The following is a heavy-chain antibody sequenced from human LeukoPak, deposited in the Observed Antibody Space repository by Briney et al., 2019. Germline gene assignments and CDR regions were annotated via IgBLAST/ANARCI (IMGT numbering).Heavy chain of an antibody. CDR1: GGSFSGYY. J-gene: IGHJ4*02. CDR2: INHSGST. V-gene: IGHV4-34*01. Sequence: SETLSLSCAVYGGSFSGYYWSWIRQPPGKGLEWIGEINHSGSTNYNPSLKSRVTISVDTSKNQFSLKLSSVTAADTAVYYCARERRDGYNWLDYWGQGILVTVSS. CDR3: ARERRDGYNWLDY. D-gene: IGHD5-24*01.